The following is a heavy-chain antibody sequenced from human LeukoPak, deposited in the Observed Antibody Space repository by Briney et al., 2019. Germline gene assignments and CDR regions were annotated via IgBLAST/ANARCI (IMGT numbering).Heavy chain of an antibody. V-gene: IGHV3-23*01. J-gene: IGHJ3*02. CDR2: ISGGGDAT. CDR1: TFIFSDYA. CDR3: TRDQRKYCSRTTCFVFDI. Sequence: GGSLGLSCAASTFIFSDYAMTWVRQAPGKGLEWVSTISGGGDATYYAHSVKGRFAVSRDNSKKTLYLQLNSLRAEDTAVYYCTRDQRKYCSRTTCFVFDIWGQGTVVSVSS. D-gene: IGHD2-2*01.